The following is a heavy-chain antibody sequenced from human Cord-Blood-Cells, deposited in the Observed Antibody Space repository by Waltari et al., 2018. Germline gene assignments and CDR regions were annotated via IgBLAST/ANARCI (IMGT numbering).Heavy chain of an antibody. V-gene: IGHV4-34*01. D-gene: IGHD1-26*01. J-gene: IGHJ3*02. CDR3: ARDGGGRAFDI. Sequence: QVQLQQWGAGLLKPSETLSLTCAVYGGSFSGYYWSWIRQPRGKGLEWIGEINHSGSTNYNPSLKSRVTISVDTSKNQFSLKLSSVTAADTAVYYCARDGGGRAFDIWGQGTMVTDSS. CDR2: INHSGST. CDR1: GGSFSGYY.